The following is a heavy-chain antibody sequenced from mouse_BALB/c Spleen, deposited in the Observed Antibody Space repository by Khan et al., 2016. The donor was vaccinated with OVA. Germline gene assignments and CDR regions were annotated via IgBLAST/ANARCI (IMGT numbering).Heavy chain of an antibody. J-gene: IGHJ3*01. Sequence: QVQLKQPGAELVRPGVSVKISCKGSGYTFTDYAMHWVKQSHAKSLEWIGVISTYYGDVDYSQKFKGKATMTVDRSSSTSYMELARLTSEDSAIYYCARGGKFAYWGQGTLVTVSA. V-gene: IGHV1S137*01. CDR3: ARGGKFAY. CDR2: ISTYYGDV. CDR1: GYTFTDYA. D-gene: IGHD1-1*02.